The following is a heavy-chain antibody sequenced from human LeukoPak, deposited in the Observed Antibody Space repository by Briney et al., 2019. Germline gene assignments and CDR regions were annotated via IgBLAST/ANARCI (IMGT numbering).Heavy chain of an antibody. D-gene: IGHD3-3*01. CDR2: ISVASNT. Sequence: TGGSLRLSCAASGHAFSSYAMSWVRQAPGKGLEWVSTISVASNTFYADSVKGRFTISRDNSRNTVYLQMTSLRADDTAVYYCADYGVSGVRNNFYWGQGTLVTVSS. CDR1: GHAFSSYA. J-gene: IGHJ4*02. V-gene: IGHV3-23*01. CDR3: ADYGVSGVRNNFY.